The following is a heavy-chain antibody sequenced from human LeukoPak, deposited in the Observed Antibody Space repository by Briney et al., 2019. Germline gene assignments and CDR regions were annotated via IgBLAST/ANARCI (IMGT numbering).Heavy chain of an antibody. CDR3: ARLKDDVTKFDY. Sequence: TGGSPRLSCAGSGFSFSRYWMAWVRQAPGKGLEWVASINQDVSRIHYVDSVKGRFTISRDNAKSSLFLQMTSLRVEDTAVYYCARLKDDVTKFDYWGQGTLVTVSS. CDR1: GFSFSRYW. D-gene: IGHD2-8*01. CDR2: INQDVSRI. J-gene: IGHJ4*02. V-gene: IGHV3-7*01.